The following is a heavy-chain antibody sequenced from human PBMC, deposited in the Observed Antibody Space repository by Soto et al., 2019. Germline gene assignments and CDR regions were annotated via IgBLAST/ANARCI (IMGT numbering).Heavy chain of an antibody. CDR1: GYTFSSYT. Sequence: QLVQSGPEVKKPGASVKVSCKASGYTFSSYTISWVRQAPGQGLEWMGWISPYNGNTKYTQKLGGKLTMTTDTSTTTAYMELRSLRSDDTAVYYCARADYGVDDYWGQGTLVTVSS. J-gene: IGHJ4*02. CDR2: ISPYNGNT. CDR3: ARADYGVDDY. D-gene: IGHD3-16*01. V-gene: IGHV1-18*01.